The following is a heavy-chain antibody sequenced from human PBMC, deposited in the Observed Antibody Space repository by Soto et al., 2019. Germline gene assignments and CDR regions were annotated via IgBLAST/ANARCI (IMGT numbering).Heavy chain of an antibody. CDR1: GYTFTRYG. J-gene: IGHJ5*01. V-gene: IGHV1-18*04. Sequence: ASVKVSCKASGYTFTRYGISWVRQAPGQGLEWMGWISAYNGNTNYAQKLQGRVTMTTDTSTSTAYMELRSLRSDDTAVYYCARDGSLYCSSTSCYYNWFDSCGPGTLVTVSS. CDR3: ARDGSLYCSSTSCYYNWFDS. CDR2: ISAYNGNT. D-gene: IGHD2-2*01.